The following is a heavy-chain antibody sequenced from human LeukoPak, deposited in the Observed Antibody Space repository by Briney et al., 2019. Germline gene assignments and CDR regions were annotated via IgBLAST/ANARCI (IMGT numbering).Heavy chain of an antibody. D-gene: IGHD3-9*01. CDR2: INHSGST. J-gene: IGHJ4*02. V-gene: IGHV4-34*08. CDR3: ARRARTTLRYAFDY. Sequence: GSLRLSCAASGFTFSSYSMNWVRQAPGKGLEWIGEINHSGSTNYNPSLKSRVTISVDTSKNQFSLKLSSVTAADTAVYYCARRARTTLRYAFDYWGQGTLVTVSS. CDR1: GFTFSSYS.